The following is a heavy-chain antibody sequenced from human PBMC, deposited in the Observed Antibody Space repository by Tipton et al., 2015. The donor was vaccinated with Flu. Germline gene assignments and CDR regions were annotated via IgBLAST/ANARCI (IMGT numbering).Heavy chain of an antibody. CDR3: ARGHKNGGGRKDFDY. D-gene: IGHD2-15*01. V-gene: IGHV4-34*01. CDR1: GGSFSGYY. J-gene: IGHJ4*02. CDR2: INHSGST. Sequence: TLSLTCAVYGGSFSGYYWSWIRQPPGKGPEWIGEINHSGSTNYNPSLKSRVTISVDTSKNQFSLKLSSVTATDTAVYYCARGHKNGGGRKDFDYWGQGTLVTVSS.